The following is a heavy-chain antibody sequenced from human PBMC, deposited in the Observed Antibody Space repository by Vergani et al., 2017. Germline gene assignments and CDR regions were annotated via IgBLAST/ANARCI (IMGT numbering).Heavy chain of an antibody. CDR1: GFTFSSYA. CDR3: AKVRSPLIAVAGDLDY. V-gene: IGHV3-23*04. D-gene: IGHD6-19*01. J-gene: IGHJ4*02. Sequence: VQLVESGGGVVQPGGSLRLSCAASGFTFSSYAMSWVRQAPGKGLEWVSAISGSGGSTYYADSVKGRFTISRDNSKNTLYLQMNSLRAEDTAVYYCAKVRSPLIAVAGDLDYWGQGTLVTVSS. CDR2: ISGSGGST.